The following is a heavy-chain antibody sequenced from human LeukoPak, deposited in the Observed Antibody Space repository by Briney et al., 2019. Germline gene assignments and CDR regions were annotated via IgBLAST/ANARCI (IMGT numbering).Heavy chain of an antibody. V-gene: IGHV1-18*01. D-gene: IGHD3-22*01. CDR1: GYTFTSYG. Sequence: GASVKVSCKASGYTFTSYGISWVRQAPGQGLEWMGWISAYNGNTNYAQKLQGRVTMTIDTSTSTAYMELRSLRSDDTAVYYCARVDTSGYYSYYFDYWGQGTLVTVSS. CDR3: ARVDTSGYYSYYFDY. J-gene: IGHJ4*02. CDR2: ISAYNGNT.